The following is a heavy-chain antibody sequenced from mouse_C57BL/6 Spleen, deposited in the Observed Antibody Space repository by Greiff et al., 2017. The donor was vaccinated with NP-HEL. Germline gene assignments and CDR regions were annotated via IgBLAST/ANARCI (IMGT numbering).Heavy chain of an antibody. Sequence: QVQLQQPGAELVRPGSSVKLSCKASGYTFTSYWMHWVKQRPIQGLEWIGNIDPSDSETHYNQKFKDKATLTVDKSSSTAYMQLSSLTSDDSAVYYCARGVYDGYSYYFDYWGQGTTLTVSS. CDR1: GYTFTSYW. D-gene: IGHD2-3*01. CDR2: IDPSDSET. J-gene: IGHJ2*01. V-gene: IGHV1-52*01. CDR3: ARGVYDGYSYYFDY.